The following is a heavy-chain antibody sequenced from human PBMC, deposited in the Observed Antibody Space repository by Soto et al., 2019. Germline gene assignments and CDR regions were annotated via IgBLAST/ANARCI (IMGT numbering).Heavy chain of an antibody. Sequence: SQTLSLTCAISGDSVSSNSAAWNWIRQSPSRGLEWLGRTYYRSKWYNDYAVSVKSRITINPDTSKNQFSLQLNSVTPEDTAVYYCARDSPDLGAIAARSIPDAFDIWGQGTMVTVSS. D-gene: IGHD6-6*01. V-gene: IGHV6-1*01. CDR3: ARDSPDLGAIAARSIPDAFDI. CDR2: TYYRSKWYN. CDR1: GDSVSSNSAA. J-gene: IGHJ3*02.